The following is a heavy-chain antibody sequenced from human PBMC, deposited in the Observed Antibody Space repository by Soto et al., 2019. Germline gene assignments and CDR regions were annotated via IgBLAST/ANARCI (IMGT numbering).Heavy chain of an antibody. V-gene: IGHV1-18*01. CDR3: ARPKYPQAAYSSSWYAGGGHYYYYYMDV. Sequence: ASVKVSCKASGYTFTSYGISWVRQAPGQGLEWMGWISAYNGNTNYAQKLQGRVTMTTDTSTSTAYMELRSLRSDDTAVYYCARPKYPQAAYSSSWYAGGGHYYYYYMDVWGKGITVTVSS. D-gene: IGHD6-13*01. J-gene: IGHJ6*03. CDR1: GYTFTSYG. CDR2: ISAYNGNT.